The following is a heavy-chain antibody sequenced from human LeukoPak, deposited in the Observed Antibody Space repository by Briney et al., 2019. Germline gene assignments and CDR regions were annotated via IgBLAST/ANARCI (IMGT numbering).Heavy chain of an antibody. Sequence: SETLSLTCTVSGNSISSYYWSWIRQPAGKGLEWIGRIHTSGSTNYNSSLKSRVTMSVDMSKNQFSLKLSSVTAADRAVYYCARDQYYYDSSGYYRFDYWGQGTLVTVSS. CDR3: ARDQYYYDSSGYYRFDY. CDR2: IHTSGST. CDR1: GNSISSYY. J-gene: IGHJ4*02. D-gene: IGHD3-22*01. V-gene: IGHV4-4*07.